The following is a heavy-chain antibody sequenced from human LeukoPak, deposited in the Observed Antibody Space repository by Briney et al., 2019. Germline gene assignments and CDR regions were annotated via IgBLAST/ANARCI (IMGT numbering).Heavy chain of an antibody. D-gene: IGHD3-16*01. CDR2: ISGPGGST. V-gene: IGHV3-23*01. J-gene: IGHJ6*04. Sequence: PGGSLRLSCAASGFIFSTYVMTWVRQAPGKGLEWVSIISGPGGSTYYADSVKGRFTISRDNSKNMVYLQMNSLSAEDSAVYYFAKGLYADPPPSFLDVWGKGTRVPVSS. CDR1: GFIFSTYV. CDR3: AKGLYADPPPSFLDV.